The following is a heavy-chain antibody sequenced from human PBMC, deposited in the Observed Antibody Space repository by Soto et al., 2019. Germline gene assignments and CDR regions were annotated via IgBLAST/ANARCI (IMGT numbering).Heavy chain of an antibody. V-gene: IGHV1-69*06. J-gene: IGHJ5*02. D-gene: IGHD2-15*01. CDR3: ARDLGGCSGGSCRYNWFDP. CDR2: IIPMYGTE. CDR1: GGTFSSYV. Sequence: GASVKVSCKASGGTFSSYVISWVRQAPGQVLEWMGGIIPMYGTENYAQKFQDRVTITADTSTSTAYMELSSLRSEDTAVYYCARDLGGCSGGSCRYNWFDPWGQGTPVTVSS.